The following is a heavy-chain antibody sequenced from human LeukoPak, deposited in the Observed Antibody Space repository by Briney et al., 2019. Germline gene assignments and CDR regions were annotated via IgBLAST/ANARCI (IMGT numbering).Heavy chain of an antibody. V-gene: IGHV4-59*01. CDR1: GSSISTYY. D-gene: IGHD6-19*01. CDR3: ARGYGNRQWLVGF. CDR2: IFDAGST. J-gene: IGHJ4*02. Sequence: SETLSLTCTVSGSSISTYYWSWIRQPPGKGLEWIGYIFDAGSTNYNPSLQSRISISVDTSKSQFSLNLTSVTAADKAVYYCARGYGNRQWLVGFWGQGTLVTVSS.